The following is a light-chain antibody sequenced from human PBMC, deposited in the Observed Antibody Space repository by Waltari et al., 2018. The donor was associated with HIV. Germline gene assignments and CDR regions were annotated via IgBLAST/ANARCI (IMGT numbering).Light chain of an antibody. CDR1: SRDVGAYNF. V-gene: IGLV2-8*01. J-gene: IGLJ2*01. CDR3: SSYAGPNHLL. Sequence: QSALTQPPSASGSPGPSVTFSCTGTSRDVGAYNFVSWYQQHPGKAPKLIIYGVNRRPSGVPDRFSGSKSGNTASLTVSGLQADDEADYYCSSYAGPNHLLFGGGTKLTVL. CDR2: GVN.